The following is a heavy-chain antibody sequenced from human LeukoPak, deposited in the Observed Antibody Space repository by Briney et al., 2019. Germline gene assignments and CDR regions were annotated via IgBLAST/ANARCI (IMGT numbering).Heavy chain of an antibody. J-gene: IGHJ4*02. CDR1: GGTFSSYA. CDR2: IIPILGIA. V-gene: IGHV1-69*04. CDR3: ARGSEDYYDSSGYYGY. D-gene: IGHD3-22*01. Sequence: SVKVSCKASGGTFSSYAISWVRQAPGQGLEWMGRIIPILGIANYAQKFQGRVTITADKSTSTAYMELSSLRSEDTAVYYCARGSEDYYDSSGYYGYWGQGTLVTVSS.